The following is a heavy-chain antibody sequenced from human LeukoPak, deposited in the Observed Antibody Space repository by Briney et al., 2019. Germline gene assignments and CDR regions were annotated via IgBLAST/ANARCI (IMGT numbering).Heavy chain of an antibody. Sequence: GESLKISCKGSEYSCTSYWIGWARHMTRKCLEWMEIIYHGDSDTRYSPSFQGQVAISADKSISTAYLKWSSLKASDTARYYCARPGYSSNHFDYWGQGTLVTVSS. CDR2: IYHGDSDT. V-gene: IGHV5-51*01. CDR1: EYSCTSYW. D-gene: IGHD6-13*01. J-gene: IGHJ4*02. CDR3: ARPGYSSNHFDY.